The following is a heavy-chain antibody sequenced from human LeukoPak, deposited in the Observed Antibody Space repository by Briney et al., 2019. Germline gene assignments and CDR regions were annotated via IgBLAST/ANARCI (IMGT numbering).Heavy chain of an antibody. CDR3: ARDGHFYYYMDV. J-gene: IGHJ6*03. V-gene: IGHV3-48*03. CDR2: ISGSGTVT. Sequence: PGGSLRLSCAASGFTFSSYEMNWVRQAPGKGLEWISYISGSGTVTHYADSVEGRFTISRDNTKNSLYLQMNSLRGEDTAVYYCARDGHFYYYMDVWGKGTTVTVSS. CDR1: GFTFSSYE.